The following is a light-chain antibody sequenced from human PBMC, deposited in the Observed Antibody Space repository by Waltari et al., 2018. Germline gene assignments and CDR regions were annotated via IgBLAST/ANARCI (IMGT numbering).Light chain of an antibody. CDR2: AAS. CDR3: QKYNSAPRT. V-gene: IGKV1-27*01. CDR1: QAISNY. Sequence: DSQMTQSPSPLSASVGDRVTITCRASQAISNYLAWYQQKTGKVPKLLIYAASILQSGFPSRFSGTGSGTGYSLTISSLQPEDVAAYYCQKYNSAPRTFGGGTKVEIK. J-gene: IGKJ4*01.